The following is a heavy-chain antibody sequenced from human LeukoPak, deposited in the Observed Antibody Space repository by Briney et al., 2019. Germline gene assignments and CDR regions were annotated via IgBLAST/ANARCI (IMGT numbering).Heavy chain of an antibody. J-gene: IGHJ4*02. CDR2: IYPDDSDT. V-gene: IGHV5-51*01. Sequence: RGESLKISCKGSGYSVTNNWIGWVRQMPGRGLEWMGIIYPDDSDTRYSPSFQGQVTISADKSINTAYLQWSSLKASDTAMYYCARYPSYTSGWPLDYWGQGTLVTVSS. CDR1: GYSVTNNW. D-gene: IGHD6-19*01. CDR3: ARYPSYTSGWPLDY.